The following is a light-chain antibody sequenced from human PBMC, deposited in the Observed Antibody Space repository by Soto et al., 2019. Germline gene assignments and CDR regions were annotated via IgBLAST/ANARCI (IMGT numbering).Light chain of an antibody. CDR2: SNN. CDR1: SSNIGSNT. CDR3: AAWDDSLNGFYV. V-gene: IGLV1-44*01. Sequence: QSLLTPPPSASGTPGQMVTISCSGSSSNIGSNTVNWYQQLPGTAPKLLIYSNNQRPSGVPDRFSGSKSGTSASLAISGLQSEDEADYYCAAWDDSLNGFYVFGTGNKVTVL. J-gene: IGLJ1*01.